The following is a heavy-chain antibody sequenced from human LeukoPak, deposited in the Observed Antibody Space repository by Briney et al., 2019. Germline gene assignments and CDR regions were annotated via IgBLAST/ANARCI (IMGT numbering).Heavy chain of an antibody. Sequence: PGGSLRLSCAASVFTFSIYAMHGLRQAPGKGREGVAVMSYDGSNKYYADSVKGRFTISRDNSKNTLYLQMNSLRAEDTAVYYCARSMVGGVINNAVDYWGKGTLVTVSS. CDR1: VFTFSIYA. D-gene: IGHD3-10*01. J-gene: IGHJ4*02. CDR2: MSYDGSNK. CDR3: ARSMVGGVINNAVDY. V-gene: IGHV3-30*04.